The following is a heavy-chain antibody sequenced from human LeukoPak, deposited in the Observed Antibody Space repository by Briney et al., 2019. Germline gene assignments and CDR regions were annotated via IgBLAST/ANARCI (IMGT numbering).Heavy chain of an antibody. CDR3: ARAPRGGSGLDI. D-gene: IGHD3-10*01. J-gene: IGHJ3*02. V-gene: IGHV3-72*01. Sequence: GGSLRLSCAASGFTFSDDFMDWVRQAPGKGLGWVGRSRSRDNKYTTEYAASVIGRFSISRDESGNSLYLQMNSLKIEDTAVYYCARAPRGGSGLDIWGQGTMVTVSS. CDR1: GFTFSDDF. CDR2: SRSRDNKYTT.